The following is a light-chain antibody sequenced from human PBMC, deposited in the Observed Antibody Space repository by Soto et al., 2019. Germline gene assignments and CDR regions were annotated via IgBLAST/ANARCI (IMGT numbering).Light chain of an antibody. V-gene: IGKV3-11*01. J-gene: IGKJ4*01. CDR3: QQRSNWPPIIT. Sequence: EIVLTQSPATLSLSPGEGATLSCRASQSVTTYLAWYQQKPGQAPRLLIYDASNRAPGIPARFSGSGSGTDFTLTVSSLEPEDSALYYCQQRSNWPPIITFGGGTKVDIK. CDR2: DAS. CDR1: QSVTTY.